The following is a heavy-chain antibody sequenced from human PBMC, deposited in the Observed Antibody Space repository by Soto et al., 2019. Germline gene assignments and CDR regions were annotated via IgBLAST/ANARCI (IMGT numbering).Heavy chain of an antibody. Sequence: GESLKISCAASGFTFSNYDMHWVRQATGKGLEWVSGIDTAGDTYYPGSVKGRFTISRENAKNSLYLQMNSLRAEDTAVYYCGRGKGLYSSTWFDYWGQGTLITVSS. CDR2: IDTAGDT. CDR1: GFTFSNYD. CDR3: GRGKGLYSSTWFDY. J-gene: IGHJ5*01. V-gene: IGHV3-13*01. D-gene: IGHD6-13*01.